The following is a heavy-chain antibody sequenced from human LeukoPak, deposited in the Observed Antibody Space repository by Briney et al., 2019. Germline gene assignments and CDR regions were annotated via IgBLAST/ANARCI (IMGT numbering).Heavy chain of an antibody. D-gene: IGHD3-10*01. CDR2: FDPEDGET. CDR3: ATDGDAGGSGSYYKR. J-gene: IGHJ4*02. V-gene: IGHV1-24*01. Sequence: ASVKVSCKVSGYTLTELSMHWVRHAPGKGLELMGGFDPEDGETIYAQKFQGRVTMTEDTSTDTAYMELSSLRSEDTAVYYCATDGDAGGSGSYYKRWGQGTLVTVSS. CDR1: GYTLTELS.